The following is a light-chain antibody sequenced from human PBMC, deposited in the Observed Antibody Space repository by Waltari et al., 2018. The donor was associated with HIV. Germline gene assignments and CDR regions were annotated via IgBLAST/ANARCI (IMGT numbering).Light chain of an antibody. J-gene: IGLJ2*01. CDR1: SSDVGSYTL. V-gene: IGLV2-23*02. CDR2: EVS. CDR3: CSYAGSSVV. Sequence: QSALPPPAPVSGSPGQSLPLPCTGTSSDVGSYTLFSCYQQHPVKAPNLMIYEVSKRPSGVSNRFSGSKSGNTASLTISGLQAEDEADYYCCSYAGSSVVFGGGTKLTVL.